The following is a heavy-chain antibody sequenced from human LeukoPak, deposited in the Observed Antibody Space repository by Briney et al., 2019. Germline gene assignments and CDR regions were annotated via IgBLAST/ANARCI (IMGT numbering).Heavy chain of an antibody. Sequence: GGSLRLSCAASGFTFSSYAMHRVRQAPGKRLEWVAVISYDGSNKYYADSVKGRFTISRDNSKNTLYLQMNSLRAEDTAVYYCARDGWRRAVAGHFDYWGQGTLVTVSS. CDR3: ARDGWRRAVAGHFDY. J-gene: IGHJ4*02. D-gene: IGHD6-19*01. CDR2: ISYDGSNK. V-gene: IGHV3-30*04. CDR1: GFTFSSYA.